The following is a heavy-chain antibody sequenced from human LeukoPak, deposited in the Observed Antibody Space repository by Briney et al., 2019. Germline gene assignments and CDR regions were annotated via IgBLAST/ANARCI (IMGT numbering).Heavy chain of an antibody. CDR3: ALTRGGGYCSGGSCGDDAFDI. D-gene: IGHD2-15*01. CDR1: GFTFSSYA. Sequence: GGSLRLSCAASGFTFSSYAMSWVRQAPGKGLKWVSAIRGSGGSPYSADSVRGRFTISRDNSKHTLYLQMNSLRAEDTAVYYCALTRGGGYCSGGSCGDDAFDIWGQGTMVTVSS. J-gene: IGHJ3*02. CDR2: IRGSGGSP. V-gene: IGHV3-23*01.